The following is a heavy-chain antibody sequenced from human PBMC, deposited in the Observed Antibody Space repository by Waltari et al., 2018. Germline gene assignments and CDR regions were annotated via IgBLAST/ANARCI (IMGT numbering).Heavy chain of an antibody. CDR3: ARRGSGWKTPQYYYAMDV. CDR2: IYRGDPDR. J-gene: IGHJ6*02. V-gene: IGHV5-51*03. D-gene: IGHD6-25*01. CDR1: GFTFNSYW. Sequence: EEQLVQSGAEVKKPGESLKISCKGSGFTFNSYWIAWVRQLPGQGLEWMGLIYRGDPDRGYSPSFEGQVSISVDKSINTAYLQWRSLKAADTGIYYCARRGSGWKTPQYYYAMDVWGQGTTVTVSS.